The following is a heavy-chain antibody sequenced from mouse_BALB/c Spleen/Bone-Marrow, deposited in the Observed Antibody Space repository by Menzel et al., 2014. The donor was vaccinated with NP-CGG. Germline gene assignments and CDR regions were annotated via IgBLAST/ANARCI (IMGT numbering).Heavy chain of an antibody. Sequence: VQRVESGAELAKPGASVKMSCKASGYTFTSYWMHWVKRRPGQGLEWIGYIYPSTGYTEHNQKFKDKAIMAADKSSSTAYMQLSSLTSEDSAVYYCARDDYAYWGQGTLVTVSA. CDR2: IYPSTGYT. CDR3: ARDDYAY. V-gene: IGHV1-7*01. CDR1: GYTFTSYW. J-gene: IGHJ3*01. D-gene: IGHD2-4*01.